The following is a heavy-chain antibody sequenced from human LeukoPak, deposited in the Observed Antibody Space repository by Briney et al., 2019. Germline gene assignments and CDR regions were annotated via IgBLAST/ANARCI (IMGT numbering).Heavy chain of an antibody. CDR3: TTDEDWNYARKDV. CDR2: TVSEIDGGTT. D-gene: IGHD1-7*01. CDR1: GFTFNYAW. J-gene: IGHJ6*02. Sequence: PGGSLRLSCAASGFTFNYAWMSWVRQVPGKGLEWVGQTVSEIDGGTTDYATPVKGRFAISRDDSKSTLYLQMNSLKIEDTAVYYCTTDEDWNYARKDVWGQGATVIVSS. V-gene: IGHV3-15*04.